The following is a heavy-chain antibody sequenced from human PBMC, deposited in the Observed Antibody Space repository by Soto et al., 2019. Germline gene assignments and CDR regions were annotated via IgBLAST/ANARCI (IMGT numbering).Heavy chain of an antibody. D-gene: IGHD5-12*01. Sequence: SVKVSCKASGGTFSSYAISWVRQAPGQGLEWMGGIIPIFGTANYAQKFQGRVTITADKSTSTAYMELSSLRSEDTAVYYCARDGYNRDYYYYYGMDVWGQGTTVTV. CDR1: GGTFSSYA. CDR2: IIPIFGTA. J-gene: IGHJ6*02. V-gene: IGHV1-69*06. CDR3: ARDGYNRDYYYYYGMDV.